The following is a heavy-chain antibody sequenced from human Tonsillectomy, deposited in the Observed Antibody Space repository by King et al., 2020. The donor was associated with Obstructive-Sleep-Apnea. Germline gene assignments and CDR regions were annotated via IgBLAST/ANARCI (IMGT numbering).Heavy chain of an antibody. J-gene: IGHJ2*01. CDR3: ARQGYYGSGRYFDL. CDR2: FYYSGST. D-gene: IGHD3-10*01. CDR1: GDSISSYY. V-gene: IGHV4-59*08. Sequence: VQLQESGPGLVKPSETLSLTCTVSGDSISSYYLSWIRQPPGQGLEWIWCFYYSGSTNYNPSLKIRVTISVDTSKNQFSLKLSSVTAADTAVYYCARQGYYGSGRYFDLWGRGTLVTVSS.